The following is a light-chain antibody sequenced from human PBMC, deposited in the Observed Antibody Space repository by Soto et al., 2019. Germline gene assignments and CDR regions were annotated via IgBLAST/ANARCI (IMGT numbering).Light chain of an antibody. CDR2: AAS. V-gene: IGKV1-39*01. CDR1: QSVSTY. CDR3: KTSYRAQWT. Sequence: DLPSTHSQLELFSSLGDRVTIPCRASQSVSTYLNWYQQKPGKAPKLLIYAASSLQSGVPSRFNGSGFGTDFTFAISSLQPEVRVTYYCKTSYRAQWTF. J-gene: IGKJ1*01.